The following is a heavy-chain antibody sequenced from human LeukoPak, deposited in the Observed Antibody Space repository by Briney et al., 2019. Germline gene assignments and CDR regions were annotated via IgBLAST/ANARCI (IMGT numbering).Heavy chain of an antibody. D-gene: IGHD5-18*01. CDR2: ISGSGGST. Sequence: GGSLRLSCAASGFPFSSYTMSWVLQAPGKGLEWVSGISGSGGSTYYADSVKGRFTISKDNSKNTLHLQMSSLRAEDTAVYYCAKGARYNYGNYFDYWGQGTLVTVSS. CDR3: AKGARYNYGNYFDY. V-gene: IGHV3-23*01. J-gene: IGHJ4*02. CDR1: GFPFSSYT.